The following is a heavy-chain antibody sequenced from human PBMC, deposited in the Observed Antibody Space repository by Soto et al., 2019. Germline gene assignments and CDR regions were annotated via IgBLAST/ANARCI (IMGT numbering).Heavy chain of an antibody. CDR2: IKTDGSEE. CDR1: GLTFRTYL. Sequence: GGSLRLSCRTSGLTFRTYLMSWVRQAPGKGLEWVANIKTDGSEEYYADSVKGRFTISRDNAKNSLYLQMNSLRAEDTAVYYCARVLIAPRHRKYYYDSSGYYPSDAFDIWGQGTMVTVSS. J-gene: IGHJ3*02. V-gene: IGHV3-7*03. D-gene: IGHD3-22*01. CDR3: ARVLIAPRHRKYYYDSSGYYPSDAFDI.